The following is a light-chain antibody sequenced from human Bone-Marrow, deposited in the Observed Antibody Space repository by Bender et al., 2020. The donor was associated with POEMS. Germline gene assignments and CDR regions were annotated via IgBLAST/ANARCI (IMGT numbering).Light chain of an antibody. J-gene: IGLJ2*01. Sequence: SALTQPASVSGSPGQSITISCTGTSSDVGSYNLVSWYQQYPGKAPQLMIFEVSKRPSGVSDRFSASKSGNTASLTISGLLAEDEADYFCCSYAGSFTVLFGGGTKLTVL. CDR1: SSDVGSYNL. V-gene: IGLV2-23*02. CDR3: CSYAGSFTVL. CDR2: EVS.